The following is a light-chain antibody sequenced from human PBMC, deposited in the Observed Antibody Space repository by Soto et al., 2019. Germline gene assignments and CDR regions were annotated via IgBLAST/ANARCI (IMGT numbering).Light chain of an antibody. CDR1: SGHSTYA. CDR3: QTWGAGIRV. V-gene: IGLV4-69*01. CDR2: VNSDGGH. J-gene: IGLJ3*02. Sequence: QLVLTQSPSASASLGASVKLTCTLDSGHSTYAIAWHQQQPEKGPRYLMKVNSDGGHTTGDGIPDRFSGSSSGAERYLTISSLQSEDEADYYCQTWGAGIRVFGGGTKLTVL.